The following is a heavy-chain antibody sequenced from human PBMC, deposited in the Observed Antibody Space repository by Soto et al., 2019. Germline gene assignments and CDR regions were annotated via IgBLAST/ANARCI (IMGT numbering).Heavy chain of an antibody. Sequence: PGGSLRLSCAASGFTFSSYSMNWVRQAPGKGLEWVSSISSSSSYIYYADSVKGRFTISRDNAKNSLYLLMNSLRAEDTAVYYCVREDILTGYYTGFDYWGQGTLVTVSS. D-gene: IGHD3-9*01. CDR1: GFTFSSYS. V-gene: IGHV3-21*01. CDR3: VREDILTGYYTGFDY. J-gene: IGHJ4*02. CDR2: ISSSSSYI.